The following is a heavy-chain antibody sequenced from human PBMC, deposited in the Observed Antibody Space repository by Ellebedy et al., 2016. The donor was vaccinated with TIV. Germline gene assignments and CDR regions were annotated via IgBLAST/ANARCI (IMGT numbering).Heavy chain of an antibody. CDR3: AKSRVSVIVVVIISN. D-gene: IGHD3-22*01. CDR2: ISAYNGNT. V-gene: IGHV1-18*04. CDR1: GYTFTSYG. Sequence: ASVKVSCXASGYTFTSYGISWVRQAPGQGLEWMGWISAYNGNTNYAQKLQGRVTMTTDTSTSTAYMELRSLRSDDTAVYYCAKSRVSVIVVVIISNWGQGTLVTVSS. J-gene: IGHJ4*02.